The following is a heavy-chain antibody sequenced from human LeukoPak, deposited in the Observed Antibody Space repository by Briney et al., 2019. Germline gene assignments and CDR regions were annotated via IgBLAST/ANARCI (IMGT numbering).Heavy chain of an antibody. Sequence: GGSLRLSCAASGFTFSSYEMNWVRQAPGKGLEWVSYISSSGSTIYYADSVKGRFTMSRANAKNSLYLQMNSLRAEDTAVYYCAELGITMIGGVWGKGTTVTISS. CDR3: AELGITMIGGV. CDR1: GFTFSSYE. J-gene: IGHJ6*04. CDR2: ISSSGSTI. D-gene: IGHD3-10*02. V-gene: IGHV3-48*03.